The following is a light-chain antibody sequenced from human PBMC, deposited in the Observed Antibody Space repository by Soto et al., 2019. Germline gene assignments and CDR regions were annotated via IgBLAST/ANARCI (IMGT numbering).Light chain of an antibody. J-gene: IGKJ3*01. Sequence: EIVLTQSPGTLSLSPGERVTLSCRASQSVSSSYLAWYQQKPGQAPRLLIYGASSRATGIPDRFSGSGSGTDFPLTISRLEPEDFAVYYCQQYGSSLFTFGPGTKVDIK. CDR1: QSVSSSY. CDR3: QQYGSSLFT. V-gene: IGKV3-20*01. CDR2: GAS.